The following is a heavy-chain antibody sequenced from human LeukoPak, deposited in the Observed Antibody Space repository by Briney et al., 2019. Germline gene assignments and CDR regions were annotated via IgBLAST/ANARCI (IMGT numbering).Heavy chain of an antibody. Sequence: SETLSLTCTVSGDSISSNNYYWGWIRQPPGKGLEWIANMYYRGSTYYNPSLKSRVTISVDTSKNQFSLKLSSVTAADTAVYYCASRKLGNDYWGQGILVTVTS. CDR3: ASRKLGNDY. J-gene: IGHJ4*02. D-gene: IGHD7-27*01. V-gene: IGHV4-39*07. CDR2: MYYRGST. CDR1: GDSISSNNYY.